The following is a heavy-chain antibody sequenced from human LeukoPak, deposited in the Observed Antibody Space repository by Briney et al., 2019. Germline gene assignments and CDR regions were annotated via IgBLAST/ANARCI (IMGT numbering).Heavy chain of an antibody. D-gene: IGHD6-19*01. CDR1: GFTFSSYS. CDR2: ISSSSSYI. V-gene: IGHV3-21*01. Sequence: PGGSLRLSCAASGFTFSSYSMNWVRQAPGKGPGWVSSISSSSSYIYYADSVKGRFTISRDNAKNSLYLQMNSLRAEDTAVYYCARAHSGWYDYWGQGTLVTVSS. CDR3: ARAHSGWYDY. J-gene: IGHJ4*02.